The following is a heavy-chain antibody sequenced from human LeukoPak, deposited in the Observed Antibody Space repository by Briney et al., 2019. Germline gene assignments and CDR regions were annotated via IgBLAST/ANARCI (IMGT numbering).Heavy chain of an antibody. Sequence: NPSETLSLTCTVSGGSISSSSYYWGWIRQPPGKGLEWIGTVYYSGNTYYSPSLRSRVTILLDTSMNQFSLNLTSATAADTAVYYCARREAVTENPDIVASTYFDYWGRGTLVTVSS. CDR3: ARREAVTENPDIVASTYFDY. CDR1: GGSISSSSYY. CDR2: VYYSGNT. D-gene: IGHD5-12*01. V-gene: IGHV4-39*07. J-gene: IGHJ4*02.